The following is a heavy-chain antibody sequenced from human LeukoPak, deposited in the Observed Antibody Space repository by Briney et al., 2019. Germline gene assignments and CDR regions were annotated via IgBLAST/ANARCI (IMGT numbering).Heavy chain of an antibody. Sequence: GGSLRLSCAASGFTFSSYWMSWVRQAPGKGLEWVANIKQGGSEKYYVDSVKGRFTISRDNAKNSLYLQMNSLRAEDTAVYYCAKTLKDRYYDFWSGYYHYYYYMVVWGKGTTVTVSS. J-gene: IGHJ6*03. CDR1: GFTFSSYW. CDR2: IKQGGSEK. CDR3: AKTLKDRYYDFWSGYYHYYYYMVV. D-gene: IGHD3-3*01. V-gene: IGHV3-7*01.